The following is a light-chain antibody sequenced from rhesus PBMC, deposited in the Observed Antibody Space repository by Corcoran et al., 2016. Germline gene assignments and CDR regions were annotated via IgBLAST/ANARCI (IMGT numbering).Light chain of an antibody. J-gene: IGKJ1*01. CDR1: QGISKY. V-gene: IGKV1-25*01. Sequence: DIQMTQSPSSLSASVGDTVTITCQASQGISKYLAWYQQKPGKAPKFLIYDASTLQSGVPSRFSGSGAGTEFTLTISSPQPEDFGTYYCQQHNSYPLTFGQWTKVEIK. CDR3: QQHNSYPLT. CDR2: DAS.